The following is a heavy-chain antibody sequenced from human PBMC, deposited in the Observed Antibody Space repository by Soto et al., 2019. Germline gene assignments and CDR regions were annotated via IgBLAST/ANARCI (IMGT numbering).Heavy chain of an antibody. V-gene: IGHV4-39*01. J-gene: IGHJ6*02. D-gene: IGHD4-17*01. CDR1: GGSIRSSSYS. Sequence: AETLCLTCTVSGGSIRSSSYSWGWIRQPPGKGREWIGSIYYSGSTYYNPSLKSRVTISVDTSKNQFSLKLSSVTAADTAVYYCARGSEYGDYPYSYYYGMDVWGQGTTVTVSS. CDR3: ARGSEYGDYPYSYYYGMDV. CDR2: IYYSGST.